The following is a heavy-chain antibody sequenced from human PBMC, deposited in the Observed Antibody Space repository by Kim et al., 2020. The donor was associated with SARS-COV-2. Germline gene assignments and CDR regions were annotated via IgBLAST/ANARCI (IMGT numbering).Heavy chain of an antibody. Sequence: ASVKVSCKASGYTFTGYYMHWVRQAPGQGLEWMGWINPNSGGTNYAQKFQGRVTMTRDTSISTAYMELSRLRSDDTAVYYCASISSTSCSSLCLDYGMDVWGQGTTVTVSS. V-gene: IGHV1-2*02. CDR2: INPNSGGT. J-gene: IGHJ6*02. D-gene: IGHD2-2*01. CDR1: GYTFTGYY. CDR3: ASISSTSCSSLCLDYGMDV.